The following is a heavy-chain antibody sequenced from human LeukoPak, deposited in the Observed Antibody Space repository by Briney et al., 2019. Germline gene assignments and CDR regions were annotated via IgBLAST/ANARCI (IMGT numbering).Heavy chain of an antibody. Sequence: PSETLSLTCTVSGDSITSSGVYWGWVRQPPGKGLEWVGCAYYGGDTYYNPSLKSRVTISVDTSKNQFSLSLSSETAADTALYFCARLFSSGWPYFYGLGAWGQGTTVTVSS. CDR1: GDSITSSGVY. D-gene: IGHD6-19*01. J-gene: IGHJ6*02. V-gene: IGHV4-39*01. CDR3: ARLFSSGWPYFYGLGA. CDR2: AYYGGDT.